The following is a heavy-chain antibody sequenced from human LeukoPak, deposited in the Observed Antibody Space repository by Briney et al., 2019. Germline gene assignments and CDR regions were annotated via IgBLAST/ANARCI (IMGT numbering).Heavy chain of an antibody. CDR2: ISPYSGDT. J-gene: IGHJ4*02. CDR1: GYTFTGYY. V-gene: IGHV1-2*06. Sequence: GASVKVSCKTSGYTFTGYYIYWVRQAPGQGLEWMGQISPYSGDTNFAQQFQGRVTMTRDTSISTAYMELSRLRSDDTAVYYCARGGVDYWGQGTPVTVSS. CDR3: ARGGVDY.